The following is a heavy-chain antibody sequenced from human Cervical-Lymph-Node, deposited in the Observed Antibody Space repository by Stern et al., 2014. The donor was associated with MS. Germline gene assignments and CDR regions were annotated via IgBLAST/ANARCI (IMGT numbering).Heavy chain of an antibody. Sequence: VQLLESGGGVVQPGRSLRLSCAASGFTFSLYAMHWVRQAPGKGLEWVAVIWYDGTTRYYTDSVKGRFTISRDNSENTLYLQLNSLRTEDTAVYYCARDNNSPHYVMDVWGQGTTVSVSS. CDR1: GFTFSLYA. D-gene: IGHD1-20*01. V-gene: IGHV3-33*01. CDR3: ARDNNSPHYVMDV. J-gene: IGHJ6*02. CDR2: IWYDGTTR.